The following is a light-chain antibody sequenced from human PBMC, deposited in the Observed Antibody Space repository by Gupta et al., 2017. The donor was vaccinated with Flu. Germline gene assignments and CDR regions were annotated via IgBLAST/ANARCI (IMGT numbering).Light chain of an antibody. J-gene: IGLJ3*02. CDR3: SSYTGSGSV. V-gene: IGLV2-14*01. CDR2: EVS. CDR1: SSDIGAYNY. Sequence: SALPQPAPVSGSPGRPITFSCTGTSSDIGAYNYVSWYQQHPNKAPKLMIYEVSNRPSGVSNRFSGSKSGNTASLTISGLQAEDEADYYCSSYTGSGSVFGGGTKVAVL.